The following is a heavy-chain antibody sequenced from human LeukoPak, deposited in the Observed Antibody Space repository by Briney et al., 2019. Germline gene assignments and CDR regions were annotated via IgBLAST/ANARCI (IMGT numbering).Heavy chain of an antibody. V-gene: IGHV3-21*04. CDR3: ARVERHYYDSSGYYYH. CDR2: ISSSSYI. J-gene: IGHJ5*02. D-gene: IGHD3-22*01. CDR1: GFTFSSYS. Sequence: PGGSLRLSCAASGFTFSSYSMNWVRQAPGKGLEWVSSISSSSYIYYADSVKGRFTISRDNSKNTLYLQMNSLRAEDTAVYYCARVERHYYDSSGYYYHWGQGTLVTVSS.